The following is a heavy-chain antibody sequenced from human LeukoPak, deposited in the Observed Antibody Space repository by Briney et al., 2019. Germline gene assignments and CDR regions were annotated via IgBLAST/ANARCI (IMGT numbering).Heavy chain of an antibody. J-gene: IGHJ4*02. Sequence: SQTLSLTCTVSGGSISSGGYYWSWIRQHPGKGLEWIGYIYYSGSTYYNPSLKSRVTISVDTSKNQFSLKLSSVTAADTAVYYCARSRLLWFGEFSDWGQGTLVTVSS. CDR1: GGSISSGGYY. CDR3: ARSRLLWFGEFSD. CDR2: IYYSGST. V-gene: IGHV4-31*03. D-gene: IGHD3-10*01.